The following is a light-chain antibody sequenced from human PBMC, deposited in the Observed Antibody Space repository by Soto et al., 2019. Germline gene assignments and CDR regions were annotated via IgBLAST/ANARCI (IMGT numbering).Light chain of an antibody. CDR2: DAS. Sequence: ENVLTQSPGTLSLSPGERATLSCGASESVSSNQLAWYQQKPGLAPRLLIYDASSRASGIPERFSGSGSGTGFSLTISSLEPEDSAVYYCQQYGSSPITFGQGTRLETK. V-gene: IGKV3D-20*01. J-gene: IGKJ5*01. CDR3: QQYGSSPIT. CDR1: ESVSSNQ.